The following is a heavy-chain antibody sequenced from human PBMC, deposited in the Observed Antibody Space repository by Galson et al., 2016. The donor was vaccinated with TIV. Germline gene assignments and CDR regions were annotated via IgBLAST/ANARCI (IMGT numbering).Heavy chain of an antibody. CDR1: KFSFSAYS. CDR3: ARDFRGLDG. J-gene: IGHJ6*02. V-gene: IGHV3-21*01. Sequence: SLRLSCAASKFSFSAYSMNWVRQAPGTGLEWVSFISASASHIYYADSVKGRFTISRDNAKNSLYLQMNSLRVEDTAVYYCARDFRGLDGWGQGTTVTVSS. CDR2: ISASASHI.